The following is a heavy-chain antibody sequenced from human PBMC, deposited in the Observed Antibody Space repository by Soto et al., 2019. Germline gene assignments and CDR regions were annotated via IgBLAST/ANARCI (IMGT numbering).Heavy chain of an antibody. V-gene: IGHV1-58*01. CDR3: ARNIAVAGAPLDV. Sequence: SVKVSCKASGFTFTSSAVQWVRQARGQRLEWIGWIVVGSGNANYAQKFQGRVTITADESTSTAYMELSSLRSEDTAVYYCARNIAVAGAPLDVWGQGTTVTVSS. J-gene: IGHJ6*02. CDR1: GFTFTSSA. D-gene: IGHD6-19*01. CDR2: IVVGSGNA.